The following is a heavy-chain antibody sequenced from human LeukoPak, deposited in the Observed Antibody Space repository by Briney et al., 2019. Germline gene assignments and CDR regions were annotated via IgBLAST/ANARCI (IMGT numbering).Heavy chain of an antibody. CDR2: IYYSGST. D-gene: IGHD1-26*01. CDR1: GGSISSYY. J-gene: IGHJ4*02. Sequence: SETLSLTCTVSGGSISSYYWSWIRQPPGKGLEWIGYIYYSGSTNYNPSLKSRVTISVDTSKNQFSLKLSSVTAADTAVYYCAGGSYSYYFDYWGQETLVTVSS. V-gene: IGHV4-59*01. CDR3: AGGSYSYYFDY.